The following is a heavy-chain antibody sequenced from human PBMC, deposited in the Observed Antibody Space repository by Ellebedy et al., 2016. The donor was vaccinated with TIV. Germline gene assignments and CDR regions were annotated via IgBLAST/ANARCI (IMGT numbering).Heavy chain of an antibody. CDR2: VSGSGKFT. CDR3: AKDGGNNFDSRGYYNWRKREYYFDY. D-gene: IGHD3-22*01. Sequence: GESLKISCAASGFTFGDHAMSWVRQVPGKGLEWLSGVSGSGKFTDYADSVKGRFTISRDNSKNTLSLQMNSLIADDTARYFCAKDGGNNFDSRGYYNWRKREYYFDYWGQGTLVTVSS. CDR1: GFTFGDHA. J-gene: IGHJ4*02. V-gene: IGHV3-23*01.